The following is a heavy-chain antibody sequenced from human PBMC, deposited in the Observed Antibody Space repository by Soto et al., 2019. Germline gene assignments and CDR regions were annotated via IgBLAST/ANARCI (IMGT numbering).Heavy chain of an antibody. CDR3: ARDGFGGTRYDSSGYYFDY. J-gene: IGHJ4*02. V-gene: IGHV3-11*06. D-gene: IGHD3-22*01. CDR2: ISSSSSYT. CDR1: GFTFSDYY. Sequence: QVQLVESGGGLVKPGGSLRLSCAASGFTFSDYYMSWIRQAPGRGLEWISYISSSSSYTNYADSVKGRFTISRDNAKNSLYLQMNSLRAEDTAVYYCARDGFGGTRYDSSGYYFDYWGQGTLVTVSS.